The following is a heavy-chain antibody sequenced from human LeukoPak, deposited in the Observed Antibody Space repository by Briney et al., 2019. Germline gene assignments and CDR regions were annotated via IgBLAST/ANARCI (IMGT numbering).Heavy chain of an antibody. J-gene: IGHJ5*02. D-gene: IGHD6-13*01. CDR3: ARGPRIAAAGGIWFDP. CDR1: GGSISSYY. CDR2: IYYSGST. Sequence: SETLSLTCTVSGGSISSYYWSWIRQPPGKGLEWIGYIYYSGSTNYNPSLKSRVTISVDTSKNQFSLKLSSVTAADTAVYYCARGPRIAAAGGIWFDPWGQGTLVTVSS. V-gene: IGHV4-59*01.